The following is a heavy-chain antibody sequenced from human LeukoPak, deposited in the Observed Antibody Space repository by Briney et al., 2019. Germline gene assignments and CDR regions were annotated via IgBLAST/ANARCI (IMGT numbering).Heavy chain of an antibody. CDR2: INHSGST. J-gene: IGHJ4*02. CDR1: GGSFSGYY. Sequence: PSETLSLTCAVYGGSFSGYYWSWIRQPPGKGLEWIGEINHSGSTNYNPSLKSRVTISVDTSKNQFSLKLSSVTAADTAVYYCARDNDFWSGEFDYWGQGTLVTVSS. V-gene: IGHV4-34*01. CDR3: ARDNDFWSGEFDY. D-gene: IGHD3-3*01.